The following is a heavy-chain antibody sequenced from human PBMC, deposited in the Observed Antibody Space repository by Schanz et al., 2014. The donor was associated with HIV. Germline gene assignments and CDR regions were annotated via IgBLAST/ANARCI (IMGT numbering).Heavy chain of an antibody. J-gene: IGHJ6*02. Sequence: QVHLVESGGGLVKPGGSLRLSCAASGFTFSSYGMHWVRQAPGKGLEWVAVIWYDGSNKYYADSVKGRFTISRDNSKNTLYLQMNSLRAEDTAVYYCARDWRPNYDFWSGSIGVIGMDVWGQGTTVTVSS. CDR2: IWYDGSNK. CDR1: GFTFSSYG. V-gene: IGHV3-33*01. CDR3: ARDWRPNYDFWSGSIGVIGMDV. D-gene: IGHD3-3*01.